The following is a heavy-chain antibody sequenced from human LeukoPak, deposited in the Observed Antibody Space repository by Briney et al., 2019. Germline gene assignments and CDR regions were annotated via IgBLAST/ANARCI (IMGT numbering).Heavy chain of an antibody. CDR1: GYSFTSYW. J-gene: IGHJ4*02. D-gene: IGHD5-12*01. CDR2: IYPGDSDT. Sequence: GESLKISCKGSGYSFTSYWIGWARQMPGKGLEWMGIIYPGDSDTRYSPSFQGQVAISADKSISTAYLQWSSLKASDTAMYYCASHDAVATAEVVYWGQGTLVTVSS. V-gene: IGHV5-51*01. CDR3: ASHDAVATAEVVY.